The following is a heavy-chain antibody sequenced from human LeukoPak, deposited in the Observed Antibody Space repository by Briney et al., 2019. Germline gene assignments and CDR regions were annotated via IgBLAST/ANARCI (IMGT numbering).Heavy chain of an antibody. CDR1: GFTFSSYA. V-gene: IGHV3-30-3*01. Sequence: GGSLRLSCAASGFTFSSYAMHWVRQAPGKGLEWVAVISYDGYNKYYADSVKGRFTISRDNSKNTLFLQMSTLRAEDTAVYYCANCDTSGYRRYYGMDVWGQGTTVTVSS. CDR2: ISYDGYNK. D-gene: IGHD3-22*01. J-gene: IGHJ6*02. CDR3: ANCDTSGYRRYYGMDV.